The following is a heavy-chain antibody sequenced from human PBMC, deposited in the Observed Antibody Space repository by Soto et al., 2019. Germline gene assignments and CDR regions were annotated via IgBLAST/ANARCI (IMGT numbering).Heavy chain of an antibody. CDR1: GFTFSSYS. CDR3: ARGVGATGGDAFDI. J-gene: IGHJ3*02. CDR2: ISSSSSYI. V-gene: IGHV3-21*01. D-gene: IGHD1-26*01. Sequence: EVQLVESGGGLVKPGGSLRLSCAASGFTFSSYSMNWVRQAPGKGLEWVSSISSSSSYIYYADSVKGRFTISRDNAKNSLYLQMNSLRAEDTAVYDCARGVGATGGDAFDIWGQGTMVTVSS.